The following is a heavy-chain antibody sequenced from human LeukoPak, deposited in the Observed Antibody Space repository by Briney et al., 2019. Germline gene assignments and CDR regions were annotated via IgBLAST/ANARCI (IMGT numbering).Heavy chain of an antibody. CDR3: ARGGYCSSTSCFGKGFRINWFDP. V-gene: IGHV4-30-2*01. CDR1: GGSISSGGYS. CDR2: IYHSGST. J-gene: IGHJ5*02. D-gene: IGHD2-2*01. Sequence: SETLSLTGAVSGGSISSGGYSWSWIRQPPGKGLEWIGYIYHSGSTYYNPSLKSRVTISVDRSKNQFSLKLSSVTAADTAVYSCARGGYCSSTSCFGKGFRINWFDPWGQGTLVTVSS.